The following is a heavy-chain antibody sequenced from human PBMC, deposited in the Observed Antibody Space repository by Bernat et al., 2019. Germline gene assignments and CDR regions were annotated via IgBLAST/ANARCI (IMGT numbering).Heavy chain of an antibody. CDR3: ARHAYSSSLYRYFHH. J-gene: IGHJ1*01. V-gene: IGHV4-39*01. CDR2: IYYSGST. Sequence: QLQLQKSGPGLVKPSETLSLTCTVSGDSINSIHYYWGWIRQPPGMGLEWIGSIYYSGSTYNNPSLKSRVTISIDTSKNQFSLKLSSVTAADTAVYYCARHAYSSSLYRYFHHWGQGTLVTVSS. D-gene: IGHD2-15*01. CDR1: GDSINSIHYY.